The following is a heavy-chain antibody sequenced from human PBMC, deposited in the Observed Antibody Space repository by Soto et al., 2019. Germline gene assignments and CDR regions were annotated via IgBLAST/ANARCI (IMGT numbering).Heavy chain of an antibody. D-gene: IGHD4-17*01. J-gene: IGHJ4*02. CDR2: ISAYNGNT. Sequence: WASVKVSCKASGYTFTSYGISWVRQAPGQGLEWMGWISAYNGNTNYAQKLQGRVTMTTDTSTSTAYMELRSLRSDDTAVYYCARDVVRYGDYQADYWGQGTLVTVSS. V-gene: IGHV1-18*01. CDR3: ARDVVRYGDYQADY. CDR1: GYTFTSYG.